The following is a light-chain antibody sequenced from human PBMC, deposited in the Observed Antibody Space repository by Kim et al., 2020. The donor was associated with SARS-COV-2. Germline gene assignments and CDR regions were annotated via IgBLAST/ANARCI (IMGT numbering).Light chain of an antibody. CDR3: CSYTYTKTYV. V-gene: IGLV2-14*03. J-gene: IGLJ1*01. Sequence: QSALTQPASVSGSPRQSITISCTGTSSDVASYKYVSWYQQQPGNAPKLIIFDVINRAPGVSSRFSGSKSGNTASLTISGLQAEDEADYYCCSYTYTKTYVFGTGTKVTVL. CDR1: SSDVASYKY. CDR2: DVI.